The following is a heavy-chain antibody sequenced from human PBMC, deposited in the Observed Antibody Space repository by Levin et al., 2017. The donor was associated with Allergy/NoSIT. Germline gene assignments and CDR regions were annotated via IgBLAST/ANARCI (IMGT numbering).Heavy chain of an antibody. CDR3: ARERTYDVLTNWFDP. CDR1: GGSISSGNYY. CDR2: LYPSGST. D-gene: IGHD3-9*01. V-gene: IGHV4-61*02. Sequence: PSETLSLTCTVSGGSISSGNYYWSWIRQPVGKKLEWIGRLYPSGSTTYNPSLKSRVTISGDTSKNQFSLKLRSVTAADTAVYYCARERTYDVLTNWFDPWGQGTLVTVSS. J-gene: IGHJ5*02.